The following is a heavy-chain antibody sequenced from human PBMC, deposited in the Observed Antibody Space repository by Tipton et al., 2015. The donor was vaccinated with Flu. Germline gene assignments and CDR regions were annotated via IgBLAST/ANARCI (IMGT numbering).Heavy chain of an antibody. CDR2: IYYSGST. D-gene: IGHD3-3*01. V-gene: IGHV4-59*01. CDR3: ARASGDFWSGYHYYGMDV. Sequence: TLSLTCIVSGDSISSYYWNWIRQPPGKGLEWIGCIYYSGSTTYNPSLNSRVSISVDTSKNQFSLKVDSATAADTAVYFCARASGDFWSGYHYYGMDVWGQGTTVTVSS. CDR1: GDSISSYY. J-gene: IGHJ6*02.